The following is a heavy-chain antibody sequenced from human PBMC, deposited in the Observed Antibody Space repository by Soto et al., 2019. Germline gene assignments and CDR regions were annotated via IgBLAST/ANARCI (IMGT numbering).Heavy chain of an antibody. CDR3: ARAGATMGRGYYYYYGMDV. CDR1: GGSISSYY. CDR2: IYYSGST. V-gene: IGHV4-59*01. J-gene: IGHJ6*02. D-gene: IGHD3-10*01. Sequence: PSETLSLTCTVSGGSISSYYWSWIRQPPGKGLEWIGYIYYSGSTNYNPSLKSRVTISVDTSKNQFSLKLSSVTAADTAVYYCARAGATMGRGYYYYYGMDVWGQGTTVTVSS.